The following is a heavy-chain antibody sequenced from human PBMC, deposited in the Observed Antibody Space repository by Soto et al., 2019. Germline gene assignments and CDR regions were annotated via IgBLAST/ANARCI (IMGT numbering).Heavy chain of an antibody. J-gene: IGHJ6*01. CDR3: ARGIPGYYGKDV. V-gene: IGHV3-74*01. D-gene: IGHD2-2*02. CDR1: GFTFSNYG. CDR2: IKGDGSRI. Sequence: EVQLVESGGGLVQPGGSLRLSCAASGFTFSNYGIHWVRQAPGKGLVWVSRIKGDGSRIDYADSVKGRFTISRDNAKNTVYVQMNSLGDEDAAVYYCARGIPGYYGKDVWGEGTTVTVSS.